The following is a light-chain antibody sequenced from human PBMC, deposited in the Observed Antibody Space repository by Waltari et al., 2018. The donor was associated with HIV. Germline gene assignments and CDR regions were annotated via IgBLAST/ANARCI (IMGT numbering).Light chain of an antibody. CDR1: NSNIGSNF. CDR2: RDD. J-gene: IGLJ3*02. V-gene: IGLV1-47*01. CDR3: AAWDDSLGGSLV. Sequence: QSVLTQPPSASGTPGQRITISCSGSNSNIGSNFVYWYQQFPGTTPRLLIYRDDQRPSGVPDRVAGSRSGTSASRAISGRRSEDEADYYCAAWDDSLGGSLVFAGGTKLTVL.